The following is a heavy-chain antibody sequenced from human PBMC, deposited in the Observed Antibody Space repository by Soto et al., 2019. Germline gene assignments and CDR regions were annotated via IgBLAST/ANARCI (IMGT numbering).Heavy chain of an antibody. CDR3: AKYQGYLEGIPQGGLDV. CDR2: LSSTGGST. Sequence: EVQLLESGGGLAQPGGSLRLSCEVSGFTFRKYVMTWVRQAPGKGLEWVSSLSSTGGSTYYADSVKGRFTVSRDNYKNALLLQMTSPRAEDTAIYYGAKYQGYLEGIPQGGLDVWGPGTTVAVSS. CDR1: GFTFRKYV. D-gene: IGHD5-18*01. J-gene: IGHJ6*02. V-gene: IGHV3-23*01.